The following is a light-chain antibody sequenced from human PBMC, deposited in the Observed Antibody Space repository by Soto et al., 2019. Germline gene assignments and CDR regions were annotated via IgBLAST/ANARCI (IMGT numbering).Light chain of an antibody. CDR1: QGINYY. V-gene: IGKV1-33*01. Sequence: DIQMTQSPSSLSASVGHRVTITCQASQGINYYLNWYQQKPGKAPKLLIYDASNLQTGVPSRFSGNGSGTHFTFTISSLQPEDIATYYCQQYYKLPLIFGPGTKVNVK. CDR2: DAS. CDR3: QQYYKLPLI. J-gene: IGKJ3*01.